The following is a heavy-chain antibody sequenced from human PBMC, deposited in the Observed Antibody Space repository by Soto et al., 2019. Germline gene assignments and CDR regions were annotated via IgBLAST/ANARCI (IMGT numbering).Heavy chain of an antibody. J-gene: IGHJ6*02. Sequence: GGSLRLSCAASGFTFSSYGMHWVRQAPGKGLGWVAVISYDGSNKYYADSVKGRFTISRDNSKDTLYLQMNSLRAEDTAVYYCAKVWSPNYGMDVWGQGTTVTSP. CDR1: GFTFSSYG. CDR3: AKVWSPNYGMDV. V-gene: IGHV3-30*18. CDR2: ISYDGSNK. D-gene: IGHD1-26*01.